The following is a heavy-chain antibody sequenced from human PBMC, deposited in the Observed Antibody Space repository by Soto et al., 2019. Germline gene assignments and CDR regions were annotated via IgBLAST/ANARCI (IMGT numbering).Heavy chain of an antibody. CDR1: GYTFTSYG. V-gene: IGHV1-18*01. D-gene: IGHD2-15*01. J-gene: IGHJ4*02. CDR3: AIYRGCSGGRCYSDY. Sequence: ASVKVPCKASGYTFTSYGISWMRQAPGQGLEWMGWISAYNGNTNYAQKLQGRVTMTTDTSTSTAYMELRSLRSDDTAVYYCAIYRGCSGGRCYSDYWGQGTRVTVSS. CDR2: ISAYNGNT.